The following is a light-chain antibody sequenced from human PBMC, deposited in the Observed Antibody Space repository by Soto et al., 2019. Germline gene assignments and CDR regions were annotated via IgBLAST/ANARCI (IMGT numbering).Light chain of an antibody. V-gene: IGLV2-23*01. Sequence: QYALTQPASGSGSPGQSITISCTGTSSDVGTYNLVSWYQQHPGKAPKLMIYEGSKRPSGVSNRFSGSKSGNTASLTISGLQAEDEADYYCCSYAGSRVFGGGTKLTVL. CDR2: EGS. J-gene: IGLJ3*02. CDR3: CSYAGSRV. CDR1: SSDVGTYNL.